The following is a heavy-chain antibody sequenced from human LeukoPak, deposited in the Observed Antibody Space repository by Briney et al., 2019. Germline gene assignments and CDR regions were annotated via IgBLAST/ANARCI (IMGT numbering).Heavy chain of an antibody. V-gene: IGHV4-59*08. CDR1: GGSISSYY. J-gene: IGHJ5*02. CDR3: ARQGQQLAAYNWFDP. D-gene: IGHD6-13*01. Sequence: SETLSLTCTVSGGSISSYYWSWIRQPPGKGLEWIGYIYYGGSTNYNPSLKSRVTISVDTSKNQFSLKLSSVTAADTAVYYCARQGQQLAAYNWFDPWGQGTLVTVSS. CDR2: IYYGGST.